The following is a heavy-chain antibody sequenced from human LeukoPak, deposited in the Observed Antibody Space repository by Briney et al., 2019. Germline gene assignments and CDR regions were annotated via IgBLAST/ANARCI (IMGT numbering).Heavy chain of an antibody. Sequence: SETLSLTCAVYGGSFSGYYWSWIRQSPGKGLEWIGEINHSGSTNYNPSLKSRVTISVDTSKNQFSLKLSSVTAADTAVYYCARIVVPAAIRDYWGQGTLVNVSS. D-gene: IGHD2-2*01. J-gene: IGHJ4*02. CDR2: INHSGST. CDR1: GGSFSGYY. V-gene: IGHV4-34*01. CDR3: ARIVVPAAIRDY.